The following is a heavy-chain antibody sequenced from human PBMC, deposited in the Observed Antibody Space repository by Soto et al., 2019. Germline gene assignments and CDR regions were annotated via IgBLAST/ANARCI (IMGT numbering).Heavy chain of an antibody. V-gene: IGHV4-59*01. D-gene: IGHD6-19*01. CDR3: ARRYSSGFDY. J-gene: IGHJ4*02. Sequence: QVQLQESGPGLVKPSETLSLTCTVSGGSISSYYWRWIRQPPGKGLEWIGYIYYSGSTNYNPSLKSRVTISVDTSKNQFSLKLSSVTAADTAVYYCARRYSSGFDYWGQGTLVTVSS. CDR2: IYYSGST. CDR1: GGSISSYY.